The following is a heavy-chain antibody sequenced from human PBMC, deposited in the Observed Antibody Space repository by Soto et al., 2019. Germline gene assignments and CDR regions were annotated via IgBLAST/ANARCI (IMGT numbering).Heavy chain of an antibody. D-gene: IGHD2-2*01. CDR3: ARGREVVPAATPYYGMDV. Sequence: GGSLRLSCAASGFTFSSYAMSWVRQAPGKGLEWVSSISSSSSYIYYADSVKGRFTISRDNAKNSLYLQMNSLRAEDTAVYYCARGREVVPAATPYYGMDVWGQGTTVTVSS. CDR2: ISSSSSYI. V-gene: IGHV3-21*01. CDR1: GFTFSSYA. J-gene: IGHJ6*02.